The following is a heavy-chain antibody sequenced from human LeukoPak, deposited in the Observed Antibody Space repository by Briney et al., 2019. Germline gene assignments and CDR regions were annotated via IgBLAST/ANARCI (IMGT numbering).Heavy chain of an antibody. Sequence: ASVKVSCKASGGTFSSYAISWVRQAPGQGLEWMGGIIPIFGTANYAQKFQGRVTITADKSTSTVYMELSSLRSEDTAVYYCARGGHVRLYDSPNAFEYWGQGTLVTVSS. CDR2: IIPIFGTA. V-gene: IGHV1-69*06. CDR1: GGTFSSYA. J-gene: IGHJ4*02. CDR3: ARGGHVRLYDSPNAFEY. D-gene: IGHD3-22*01.